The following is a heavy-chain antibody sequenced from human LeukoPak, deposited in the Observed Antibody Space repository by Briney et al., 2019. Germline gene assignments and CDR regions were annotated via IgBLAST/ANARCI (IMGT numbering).Heavy chain of an antibody. D-gene: IGHD2-8*01. CDR2: ISTSGST. V-gene: IGHV4-4*07. J-gene: IGHJ6*04. Sequence: SETLSLTCTVSGGSISSYYWSWIRQPAGKGLESIGHISTSGSTNYNPSLKSRVTMSVDTSKNQFSLKLSSVTAADTAVYYCARAGYCTNGVCYGGLDVWGKGTTVTVSS. CDR1: GGSISSYY. CDR3: ARAGYCTNGVCYGGLDV.